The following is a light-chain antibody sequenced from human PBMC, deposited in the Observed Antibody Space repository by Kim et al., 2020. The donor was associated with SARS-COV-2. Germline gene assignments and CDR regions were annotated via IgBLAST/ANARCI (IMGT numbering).Light chain of an antibody. CDR1: QRLLHSDGMTY. Sequence: QPAAISCKSSQRLLHSDGMTYLYWYLQKPGQSPQLLIFGASTRFSGVPDRFSGGGSGTDFTLQISRVEAEDVGVYYCMQTLQLPLTFGGGTKLEI. CDR2: GAS. CDR3: MQTLQLPLT. J-gene: IGKJ4*01. V-gene: IGKV2D-29*02.